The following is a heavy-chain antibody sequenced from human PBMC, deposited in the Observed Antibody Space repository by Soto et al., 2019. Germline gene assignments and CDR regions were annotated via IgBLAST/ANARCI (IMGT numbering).Heavy chain of an antibody. Sequence: QVQLVQSGAEVKKPGASVKVSCKASGYTFTSYGISWVRQAPGQGLEWMGWISAYNGNTNYAQKLQGRVTMTTDTPTSTAYRELGSLRSDDTAVYYCAGGAPIAAANYGMDVWGQGTTVTVSS. CDR1: GYTFTSYG. CDR2: ISAYNGNT. D-gene: IGHD6-13*01. CDR3: AGGAPIAAANYGMDV. V-gene: IGHV1-18*01. J-gene: IGHJ6*02.